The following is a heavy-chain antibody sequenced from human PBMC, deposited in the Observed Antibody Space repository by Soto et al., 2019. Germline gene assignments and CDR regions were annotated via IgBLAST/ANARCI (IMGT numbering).Heavy chain of an antibody. J-gene: IGHJ4*02. CDR2: IRSSGSTI. Sequence: EVQLLESGGGLVQPGGSLRLSCAASGFTFSTYSMNWVRQAPGKGLEWVSYIRSSGSTIYYADSVKGRFTISRDNAKNSLYLQMNGLRAEDTAVYYCAPAAANFWGQGTLVTVSS. CDR1: GFTFSTYS. V-gene: IGHV3-48*01. CDR3: APAAANF. D-gene: IGHD6-13*01.